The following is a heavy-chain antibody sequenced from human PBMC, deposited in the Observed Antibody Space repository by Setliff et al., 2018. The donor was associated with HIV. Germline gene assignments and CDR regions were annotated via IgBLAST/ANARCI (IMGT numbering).Heavy chain of an antibody. Sequence: PSETLSLTCSVSGDSISSGGHYWSWIRQSPGKGLEWIGYIHYSGSTYFNPSLKSRVSISVDTSKNQFYLKLSSVTAAETAVYYRAREGDYVWGGSFDYWGQGTLVTVSS. D-gene: IGHD3-16*01. CDR2: IHYSGST. V-gene: IGHV4-30-4*08. CDR1: GDSISSGGHY. J-gene: IGHJ4*02. CDR3: AREGDYVWGGSFDY.